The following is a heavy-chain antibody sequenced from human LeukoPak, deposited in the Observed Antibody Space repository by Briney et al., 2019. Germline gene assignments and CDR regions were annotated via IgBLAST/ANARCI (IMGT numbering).Heavy chain of an antibody. CDR2: IYYSGST. CDR3: ARLATRITMVRGVTRNWFDP. J-gene: IGHJ5*02. D-gene: IGHD3-10*01. V-gene: IGHV4-59*08. CDR1: GGSISSYY. Sequence: PSETLSLTCTVCGGSISSYYWGWIRQPPGKGLEWIGYIYYSGSTNYNPSLKSRVTISVDTSKNQFSLKLSSVTAADTTVYYCARLATRITMVRGVTRNWFDPCSQGTLVTVSS.